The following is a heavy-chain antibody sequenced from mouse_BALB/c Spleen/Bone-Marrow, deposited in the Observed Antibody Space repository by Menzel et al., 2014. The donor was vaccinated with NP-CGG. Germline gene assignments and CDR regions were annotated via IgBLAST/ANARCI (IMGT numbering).Heavy chain of an antibody. CDR3: AAYYRYDVAFAY. CDR2: ISNGGGST. J-gene: IGHJ3*01. D-gene: IGHD2-14*01. Sequence: EVKLMESGGGLVQPGGSLKLSCAASGFTFSSYTMSWVRQTPEKRLEWVAYISNGGGSTYYPDTVKGRFTISRDNAKNTLYLQMSSLKSEDTAMYYCAAYYRYDVAFAYWGQGTLGTVSA. CDR1: GFTFSSYT. V-gene: IGHV5-12-2*01.